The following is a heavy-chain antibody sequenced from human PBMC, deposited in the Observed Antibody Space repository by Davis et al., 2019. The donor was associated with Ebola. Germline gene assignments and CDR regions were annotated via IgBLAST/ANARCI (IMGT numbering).Heavy chain of an antibody. V-gene: IGHV1-18*04. D-gene: IGHD1-14*01. CDR1: GYTFTSYG. CDR3: ARLSMTGYAFDI. J-gene: IGHJ3*02. Sequence: ASVTVSCKASGYTFTSYGISWVRQAPGQGLEWLGWISAYNGNTNYAQKLQGRVTMTTDTSTSTAYMELRSLRYDETAVYYCARLSMTGYAFDIWGQGTMVTVSS. CDR2: ISAYNGNT.